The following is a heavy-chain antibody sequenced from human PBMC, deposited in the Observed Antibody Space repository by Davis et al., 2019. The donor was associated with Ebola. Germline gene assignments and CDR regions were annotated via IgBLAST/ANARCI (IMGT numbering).Heavy chain of an antibody. D-gene: IGHD3-22*01. Sequence: VSVKVSCKASGYRFTSYYTHWVRQAPGQGLEWMGIINPITGGTSYAQNFQVRVNMTRDTSTSTVYMELSSLRSEDTAVYYCAREGGRYYDSSGYVFDIWGQGTMVKVSS. CDR3: AREGGRYYDSSGYVFDI. J-gene: IGHJ3*02. CDR1: GYRFTSYY. CDR2: INPITGGT. V-gene: IGHV1-46*01.